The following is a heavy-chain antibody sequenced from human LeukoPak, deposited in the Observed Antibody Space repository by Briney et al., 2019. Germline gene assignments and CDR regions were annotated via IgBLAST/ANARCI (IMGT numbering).Heavy chain of an antibody. D-gene: IGHD3-10*01. CDR3: AKGSPLYYYGSGPNFDY. J-gene: IGHJ4*02. Sequence: GRSLRLSCAASGFLFDDYAMHWVRQAPGKGLEWVSGISWNSGSIGYADSVKGRFTISRDNAKNSLYLQMSSLRAEDTALYYCAKGSPLYYYGSGPNFDYWGQGTLVTVSS. CDR2: ISWNSGSI. V-gene: IGHV3-9*01. CDR1: GFLFDDYA.